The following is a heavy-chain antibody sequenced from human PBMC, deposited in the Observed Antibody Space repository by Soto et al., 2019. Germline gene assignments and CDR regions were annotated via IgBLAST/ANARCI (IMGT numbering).Heavy chain of an antibody. V-gene: IGHV4-31*03. Sequence: TLSLTCTVYARAITSGGFSWSWIPQHPGKGLEWIGDIYYSGSTYDKASLKFRLTISVDTSKNHLSLKRSSVTAADTAVYYCASASTWHPGGFDIWGQGTTVTVSS. D-gene: IGHD2-15*01. J-gene: IGHJ3*02. CDR1: ARAITSGGFS. CDR3: ASASTWHPGGFDI. CDR2: IYYSGST.